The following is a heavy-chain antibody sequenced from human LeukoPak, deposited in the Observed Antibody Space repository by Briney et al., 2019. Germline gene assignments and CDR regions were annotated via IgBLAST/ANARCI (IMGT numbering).Heavy chain of an antibody. CDR3: ARGLMSMIGSGYSDY. D-gene: IGHD3-22*01. J-gene: IGHJ4*02. V-gene: IGHV1-69*13. Sequence: SVNVSFKASGGTFSIYAISWVRQAPGRGLEWMGGIIPIFGTANYAQKFQGRVTITADESTSTAYMELSSLRSEDTAVYYCARGLMSMIGSGYSDYWGQGTLVTVSS. CDR2: IIPIFGTA. CDR1: GGTFSIYA.